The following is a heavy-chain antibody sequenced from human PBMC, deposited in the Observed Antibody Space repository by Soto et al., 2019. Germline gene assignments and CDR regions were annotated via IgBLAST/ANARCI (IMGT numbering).Heavy chain of an antibody. CDR1: GGTFSSYV. Sequence: QVQLVQSGAEVKKPGSSVKVSCKASGGTFSSYVISWVRQAPGQGLEWMGGIIPIFGTANYAQKFQGRLSITADESTSTDYMELSSLRSEDTAVYYCAKEGYCTGGSCYRNWFDPWGQGTLVTVSS. CDR2: IIPIFGTA. CDR3: AKEGYCTGGSCYRNWFDP. D-gene: IGHD2-15*01. V-gene: IGHV1-69*01. J-gene: IGHJ5*02.